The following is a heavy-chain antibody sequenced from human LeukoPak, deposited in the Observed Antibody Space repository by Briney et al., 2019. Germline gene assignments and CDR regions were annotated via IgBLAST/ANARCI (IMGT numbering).Heavy chain of an antibody. V-gene: IGHV4-59*01. CDR1: GGSISSYY. D-gene: IGHD3-10*01. Sequence: PSETLSLTCTVSGGSISSYYWSWIRQPPGKGLEWIGYIYYSGSTNYNPSLKSRVTISVDTSKNQFSLKLSSVTAAATAVYYCARGSSYGSGSYYSWFDPWGQGTLVTVSS. CDR3: ARGSSYGSGSYYSWFDP. CDR2: IYYSGST. J-gene: IGHJ5*02.